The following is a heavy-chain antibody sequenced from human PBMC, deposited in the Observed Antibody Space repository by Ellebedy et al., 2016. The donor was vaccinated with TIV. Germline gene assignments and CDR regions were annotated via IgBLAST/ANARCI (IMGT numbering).Heavy chain of an antibody. Sequence: SETLSLTCAVSGGSISSSNWWSWVRQPPGKGLEWIGEINHSGSTNYNPSLKSRVTISVDTSKNQFSLKLSSVTAADTAVYYCARVDCTNGVCPYWGQGTLVTVSS. CDR2: INHSGST. CDR3: ARVDCTNGVCPY. D-gene: IGHD2-8*01. V-gene: IGHV4-4*02. CDR1: GGSISSSNW. J-gene: IGHJ4*02.